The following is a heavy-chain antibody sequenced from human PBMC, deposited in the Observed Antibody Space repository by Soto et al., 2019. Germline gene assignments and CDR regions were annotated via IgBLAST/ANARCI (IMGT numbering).Heavy chain of an antibody. CDR1: GFTFSNAW. D-gene: IGHD3-3*01. Sequence: EVQLVESGGGLVKPGGSLRLSCAASGFTFSNAWMSWVRQAPGKGLEWVGRIKSKTDGGTTDYAAPVKGRFTISRDDSKNTLYLQMNSLKTEDTAVYYCLPYFGLNWFDPWGQGTLVTVSS. CDR2: IKSKTDGGTT. V-gene: IGHV3-15*01. CDR3: LPYFGLNWFDP. J-gene: IGHJ5*02.